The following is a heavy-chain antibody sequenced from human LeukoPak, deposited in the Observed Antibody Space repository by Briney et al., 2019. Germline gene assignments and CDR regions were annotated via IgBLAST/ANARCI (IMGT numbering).Heavy chain of an antibody. J-gene: IGHJ4*02. Sequence: PGGSLRLSCAASEFTFDNYAMSWVRQAPGKGLEWVSVISGSGYYSYYADSVKGRFTVSRDNSKTTLYLQMNSLRAEDTAVYYCAKDRDGDYFDYWGQGTLVTVSS. CDR3: AKDRDGDYFDY. CDR2: ISGSGYYS. CDR1: EFTFDNYA. V-gene: IGHV3-23*01. D-gene: IGHD4-17*01.